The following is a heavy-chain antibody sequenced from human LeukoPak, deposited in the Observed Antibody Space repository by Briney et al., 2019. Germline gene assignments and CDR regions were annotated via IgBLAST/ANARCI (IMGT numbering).Heavy chain of an antibody. Sequence: GGSLRLSCAASGFTSGNAWMSWVRQAPGKGLEWVGRIKTKTEGETTDYAAPVKGRFTVSRDDSINTAYLQMKSLKTEDTALYYCTRDSGTYNWFDPWGQGTLVTVSS. CDR2: IKTKTEGETT. D-gene: IGHD1-26*01. CDR1: GFTSGNAW. J-gene: IGHJ5*02. V-gene: IGHV3-15*01. CDR3: TRDSGTYNWFDP.